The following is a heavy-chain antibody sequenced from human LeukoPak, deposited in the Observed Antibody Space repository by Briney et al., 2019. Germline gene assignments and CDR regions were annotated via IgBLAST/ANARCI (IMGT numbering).Heavy chain of an antibody. D-gene: IGHD3-3*01. CDR2: IYWDDAT. CDR1: GFSLNTEQVA. V-gene: IGHV2-5*02. Sequence: SGPTLVKPTETLTLTGTFSGFSLNTEQVAVGGILHSPGKALEGFAPIYWDDATRNSASFETRVTITKDTSRNQVVLKVANMDPADTGSYYCARWRATSIIPYSFDYWGRGILVTVSS. J-gene: IGHJ4*02. CDR3: ARWRATSIIPYSFDY.